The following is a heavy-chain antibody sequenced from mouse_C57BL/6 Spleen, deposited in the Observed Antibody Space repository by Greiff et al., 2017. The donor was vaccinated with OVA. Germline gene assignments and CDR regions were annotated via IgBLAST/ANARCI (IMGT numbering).Heavy chain of an antibody. V-gene: IGHV5-16*01. Sequence: EVKLVESEGGLVQPGSSMKLSCTASGFTFSDYYMAWVRQVPEKGLEWVANINYDGSSTYYLDSLKSRFIISRDNAKNILYLQMSSLKSEDTATYYCARIYYGYHYYAMDYWGQGTSVTVSS. J-gene: IGHJ4*01. CDR3: ARIYYGYHYYAMDY. CDR1: GFTFSDYY. D-gene: IGHD2-2*01. CDR2: INYDGSST.